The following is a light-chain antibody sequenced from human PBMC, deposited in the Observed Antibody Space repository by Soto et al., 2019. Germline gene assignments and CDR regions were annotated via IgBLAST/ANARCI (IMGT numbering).Light chain of an antibody. V-gene: IGLV1-40*01. J-gene: IGLJ3*02. CDR3: QCYDSSLSAYV. CDR1: SSNLGAGYD. Sequence: QSALTQPPSVSGAPGQRVTISCAGSSSNLGAGYDVNWYQHLPGAAPKLLLYGNDNRPSGIPDRFSGAKSATSASLAITGLQADDEADYYCQCYDSSLSAYVFGGGTKVTVL. CDR2: GND.